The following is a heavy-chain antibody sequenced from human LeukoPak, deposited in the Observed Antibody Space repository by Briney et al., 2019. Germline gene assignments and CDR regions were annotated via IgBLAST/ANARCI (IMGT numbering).Heavy chain of an antibody. J-gene: IGHJ4*02. D-gene: IGHD3-22*01. CDR3: AREAVYYYDSSGYVDY. V-gene: IGHV4-38-2*02. Sequence: SETLSLTCTVSGYSINSGYYWGWIRQPPGKGLEWIGSNYHSGSTYYNPSLKSRVTISVDTSKNQFSLKLSSVTAADTAVYYCAREAVYYYDSSGYVDYWGQGTLVTVSS. CDR2: NYHSGST. CDR1: GYSINSGYY.